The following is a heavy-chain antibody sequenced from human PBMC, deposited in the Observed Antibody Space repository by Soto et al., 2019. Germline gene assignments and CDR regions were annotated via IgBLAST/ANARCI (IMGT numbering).Heavy chain of an antibody. J-gene: IGHJ6*02. CDR3: ARWGSGRYCSSTSCPYYGMDG. D-gene: IGHD2-2*01. CDR1: GGSFSGYY. V-gene: IGHV4-34*01. Sequence: SETLSLTCAVYGGSFSGYYWSWIRQPPGKGLEWIGEINHSGSTNYNPSLKSRATISVDTSKNQFSLKLSSVTAADTAVYYCARWGSGRYCSSTSCPYYGMDGWGQGTTVTVSS. CDR2: INHSGST.